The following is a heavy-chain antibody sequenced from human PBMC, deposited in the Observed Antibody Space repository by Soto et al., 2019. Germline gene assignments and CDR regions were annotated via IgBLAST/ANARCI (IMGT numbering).Heavy chain of an antibody. V-gene: IGHV3-21*01. CDR3: ARDYYDSSGYLAFLDY. Sequence: EVQLVESGGGLVKPGGSLRLSCAASGFTFSSYSMNWVRQAPGKGLEWVSSISSSSRYIYYGDSVKGRFTISRDNSKNSLYLQMNSLRAEDTAVYYCARDYYDSSGYLAFLDYWGQGTLVTVSS. CDR2: ISSSSRYI. D-gene: IGHD3-22*01. J-gene: IGHJ4*02. CDR1: GFTFSSYS.